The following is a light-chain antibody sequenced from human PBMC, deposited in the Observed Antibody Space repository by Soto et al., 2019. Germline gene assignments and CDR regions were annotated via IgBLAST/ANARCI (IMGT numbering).Light chain of an antibody. CDR3: QQYNNWWT. V-gene: IGKV3-15*01. CDR1: QSVSSN. CDR2: GAS. J-gene: IGKJ1*01. Sequence: EIVMTQSPATLSVSPGERATLSCRASQSVSSNLAWYQQKPGQAPRLLIYGASTRATGIPARFSGSGSGTEFTRTISSLQSEDFAVDYCQQYNNWWTFGQGTKVEIK.